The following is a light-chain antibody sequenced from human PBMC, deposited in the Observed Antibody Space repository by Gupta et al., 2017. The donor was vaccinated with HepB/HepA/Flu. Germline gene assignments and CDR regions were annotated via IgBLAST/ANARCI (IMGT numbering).Light chain of an antibody. J-gene: IGKJ4*01. CDR1: QGLVYSDGNTY. CDR3: MQASPWPLT. CDR2: KVS. Sequence: VVMTQSPLSLPVIFGQPVSISCRSSQGLVYSDGNTYLNCFHQRPGQSPRRLIYKVSNRASGVPDRCSGSESGNMYTLRISRVEDEDVGIYYCMQASPWPLTFGGATKVEIK. V-gene: IGKV2-30*01.